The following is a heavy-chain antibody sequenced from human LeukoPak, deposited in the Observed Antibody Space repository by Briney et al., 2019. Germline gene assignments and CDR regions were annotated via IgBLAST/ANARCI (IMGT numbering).Heavy chain of an antibody. CDR3: ARDADYYGSGSPGTMVDY. CDR2: ISAYNGNT. D-gene: IGHD3-10*01. J-gene: IGHJ4*02. Sequence: ASVKVSCKASGYTFTSYGISWVRQAPGQGLEWMGWISAYNGNTNYAQKFQGRVTITTDESTSTAYMELSSLRSEDTAVYYCARDADYYGSGSPGTMVDYWGQGTLVTVSS. CDR1: GYTFTSYG. V-gene: IGHV1-18*01.